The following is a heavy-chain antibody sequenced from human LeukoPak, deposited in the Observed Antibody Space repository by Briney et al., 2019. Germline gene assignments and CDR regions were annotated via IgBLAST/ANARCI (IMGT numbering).Heavy chain of an antibody. Sequence: GGSLRLSCAASGFTFSSYAMSWVRQAPGKGLEWVSAISGSGGSTYCADSVKGRFTISRDNSKNTLYLQMNSLRAEDTAVYYCAKNNPQDYYGSGSYSVYWGQGTLVTVSS. CDR2: ISGSGGST. V-gene: IGHV3-23*01. J-gene: IGHJ4*02. D-gene: IGHD3-10*01. CDR1: GFTFSSYA. CDR3: AKNNPQDYYGSGSYSVY.